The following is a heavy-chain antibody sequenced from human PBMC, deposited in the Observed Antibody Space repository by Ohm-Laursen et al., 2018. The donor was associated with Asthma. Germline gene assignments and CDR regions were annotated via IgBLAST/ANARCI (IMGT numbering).Heavy chain of an antibody. CDR3: ARIGPEWELPGREYSLHH. D-gene: IGHD1-26*01. Sequence: SLRLSCSASGFIFTNYGMHWVRQIPGKGLEWVASISTASSFIYYADSVRGRFTTSRDNARNSVYLQMNSLRAEDTALYYCARIGPEWELPGREYSLHHWGEGTLVTVSS. CDR2: ISTASSFI. J-gene: IGHJ1*01. V-gene: IGHV3-21*01. CDR1: GFIFTNYG.